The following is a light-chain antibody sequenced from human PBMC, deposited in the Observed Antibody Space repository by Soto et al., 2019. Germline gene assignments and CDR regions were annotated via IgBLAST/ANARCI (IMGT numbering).Light chain of an antibody. CDR1: QSVSRY. CDR2: GAS. J-gene: IGKJ1*01. CDR3: QQYGSSRT. Sequence: EIVLTQSPGTLSLSPGERATLSCRASQSVSRYLAWYQHKPGQAPRLLIYGASSRATGIPDRFSGSGSGTDFTLTISRLEPEDFAVYYCQQYGSSRTFGQGTKVDIK. V-gene: IGKV3-20*01.